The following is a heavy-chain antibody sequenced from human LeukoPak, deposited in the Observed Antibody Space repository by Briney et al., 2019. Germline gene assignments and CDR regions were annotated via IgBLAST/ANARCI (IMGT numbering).Heavy chain of an antibody. CDR2: INPNSGGT. D-gene: IGHD1-26*01. CDR1: GYTFTGYY. CDR3: ARGSIESGSYYYYFDY. Sequence: ASVKVSCKASGYTFTGYYMHWVRQAPGQGLEWMGWINPNSGGTNYAQKFQGWVTMTRDTSISTAYMELSRLRSDDTAVYYCARGSIESGSYYYYFDYWGQGTLVPVSS. J-gene: IGHJ4*02. V-gene: IGHV1-2*04.